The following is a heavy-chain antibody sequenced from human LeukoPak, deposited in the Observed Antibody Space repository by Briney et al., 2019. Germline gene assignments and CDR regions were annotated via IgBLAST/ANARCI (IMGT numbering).Heavy chain of an antibody. CDR3: ARHTICGGGNCYGAALDY. D-gene: IGHD2-15*01. CDR2: IHASGTT. Sequence: PSETLSLTCTVSGGSTSSFYWSWIRQPPGKGLEWIGYIHASGTTNYSPSLKSRVTISVDSSKNHFSLKLSSVTAADTAVYYCARHTICGGGNCYGAALDYWGQGTLVTVSS. CDR1: GGSTSSFY. J-gene: IGHJ4*02. V-gene: IGHV4-4*09.